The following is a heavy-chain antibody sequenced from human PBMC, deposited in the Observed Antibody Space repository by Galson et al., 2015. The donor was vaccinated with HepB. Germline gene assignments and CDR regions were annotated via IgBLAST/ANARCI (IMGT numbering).Heavy chain of an antibody. CDR3: ARDKSRWVQLPDGD. J-gene: IGHJ1*01. CDR1: GYTFTSYG. V-gene: IGHV1-18*01. D-gene: IGHD1-1*01. Sequence: SVKVSCKASGYTFTSYGISWVRQAPGQGLEWMGWISAYNGNTNYAQKLQGRVTMTTDTSTSTAYMELRSLRSDDTAVYYCARDKSRWVQLPDGDWGQGTLVTVYS. CDR2: ISAYNGNT.